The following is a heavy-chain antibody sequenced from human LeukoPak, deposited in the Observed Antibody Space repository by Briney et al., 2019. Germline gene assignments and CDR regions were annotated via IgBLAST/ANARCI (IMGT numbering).Heavy chain of an antibody. D-gene: IGHD5-24*01. J-gene: IGHJ3*01. Sequence: GASVKVSCKASGYTFTGYYMHWVRQAPGQGLEWMGWINPNSGGTNYAQKLQGRVTMTTDTSTSTAYMELRSLRSEDTAIYYCARIRDGYNDAYDLWGQGTVVTVPS. V-gene: IGHV1-2*02. CDR2: INPNSGGT. CDR3: ARIRDGYNDAYDL. CDR1: GYTFTGYY.